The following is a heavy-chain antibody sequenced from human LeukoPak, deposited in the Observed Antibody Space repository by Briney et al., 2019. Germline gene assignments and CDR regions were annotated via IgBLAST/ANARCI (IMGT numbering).Heavy chain of an antibody. CDR2: IYYSGST. Sequence: PSETLSLTCTVSGGSISSSSYYWGWIRQPPGKGLEWIGSIYYSGSTYYNPSLKSRVTISVDTSKNQFSLKLSSVTAADTAVYYCARPKTYPDAFDIWGQGTMVTVSS. V-gene: IGHV4-39*01. J-gene: IGHJ3*02. CDR3: ARPKTYPDAFDI. CDR1: GGSISSSSYY.